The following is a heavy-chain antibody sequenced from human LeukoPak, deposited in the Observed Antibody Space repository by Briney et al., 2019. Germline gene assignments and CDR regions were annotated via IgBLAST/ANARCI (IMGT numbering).Heavy chain of an antibody. V-gene: IGHV3-30*18. J-gene: IGHJ4*02. CDR2: ISYDGSNK. Sequence: GGSLSLSCAASAFTFSSYGMHWVRQAPGKGLEWVAVISYDGSNKYYADSVKGRFTISRDNSKNTLYLQMNSLRAEDTAVYYCAKAWSRSLFDYWGQGTLVTVSS. CDR1: AFTFSSYG. D-gene: IGHD4-17*01. CDR3: AKAWSRSLFDY.